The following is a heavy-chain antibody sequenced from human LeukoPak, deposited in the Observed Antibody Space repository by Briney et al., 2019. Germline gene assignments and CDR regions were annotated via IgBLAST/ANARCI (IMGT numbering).Heavy chain of an antibody. Sequence: GGSLRLSCAASRFSLTTYSMNWVRRTPGKGLEWVSYMSSSGSYIHYTDSVKGRFSISGEIGMESLYLCIYGPGAEDTSVDYFATGDSGHFEYWGEGPLVTVSS. CDR1: RFSLTTYS. CDR3: ATGDSGHFEY. J-gene: IGHJ4*02. CDR2: MSSSGSYI. D-gene: IGHD6-19*01. V-gene: IGHV3-21*01.